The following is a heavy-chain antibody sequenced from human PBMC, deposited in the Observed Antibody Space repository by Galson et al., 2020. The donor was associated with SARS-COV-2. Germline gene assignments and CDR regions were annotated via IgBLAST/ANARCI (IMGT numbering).Heavy chain of an antibody. Sequence: ASVKVSCKVSGYTLTELSMHWVRQAPGKGLEWMGGFDPEDGETIYAQKFQGRVTMTEDTSTDTAYMELSSLRSEDTAVYYCATALSSWCSSDYYYGMDVWGQGTTVTVSS. J-gene: IGHJ6*02. CDR3: ATALSSWCSSDYYYGMDV. V-gene: IGHV1-24*01. CDR1: GYTLTELS. CDR2: FDPEDGET. D-gene: IGHD6-13*01.